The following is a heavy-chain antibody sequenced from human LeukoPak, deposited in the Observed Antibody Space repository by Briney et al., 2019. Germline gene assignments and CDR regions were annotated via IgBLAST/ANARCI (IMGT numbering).Heavy chain of an antibody. D-gene: IGHD7-27*01. Sequence: ASVKVSCKASGYTFTSYYMHWVRQAPGQGLEWMGIINPSGSSTSYAQKFQDRVTMTRNTSISTAYMELSSLRSDDTAVYYCARGPPNWGYDYWGPGTLVTVSS. CDR2: INPSGSST. V-gene: IGHV1-46*01. CDR1: GYTFTSYY. J-gene: IGHJ4*02. CDR3: ARGPPNWGYDY.